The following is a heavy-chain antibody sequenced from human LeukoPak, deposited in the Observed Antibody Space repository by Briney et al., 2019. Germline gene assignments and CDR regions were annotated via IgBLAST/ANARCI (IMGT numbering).Heavy chain of an antibody. Sequence: GGSLRLSCAASGFTFSSYAMSWVRQAPGKGLEWVSAISGSGGSTYYADPVKGRFTISRDNSKNTLYLQMNSLRAEDTAVYYCAKEGGYCGGDCYSGAFDIWGQGTMVTVSS. CDR2: ISGSGGST. CDR3: AKEGGYCGGDCYSGAFDI. CDR1: GFTFSSYA. J-gene: IGHJ3*02. D-gene: IGHD2-21*02. V-gene: IGHV3-23*01.